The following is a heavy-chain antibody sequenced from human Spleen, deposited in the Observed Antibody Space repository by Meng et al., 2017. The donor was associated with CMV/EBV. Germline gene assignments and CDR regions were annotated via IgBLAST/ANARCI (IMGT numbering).Heavy chain of an antibody. CDR3: AHRLYSSSPVRK. J-gene: IGHJ4*02. CDR2: IYWNDDR. V-gene: IGHV2-5*01. D-gene: IGHD6-6*01. Sequence: SGCSRRSSGVGGGWIRQPPGKALEWLALIYWNDDRRYSPSLRTRLTITKDTSKNQVVLTMTNMDPVDTATYYCAHRLYSSSPVRKWGQGTLVTVSS. CDR1: GCSRRSSGVG.